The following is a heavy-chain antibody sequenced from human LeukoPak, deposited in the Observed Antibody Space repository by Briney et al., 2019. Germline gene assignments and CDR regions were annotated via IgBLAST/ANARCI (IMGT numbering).Heavy chain of an antibody. V-gene: IGHV4-39*01. Sequence: SETLSLTCTVSGGSISSSSYYWGWIRQPPGKGLEWIGSIYYSGSTYYNPSLKSRVTISVETSKNQFSLKLSSVTAADTAVYYCARGITGTYNWFDPWGQGTLVTVSS. CDR2: IYYSGST. D-gene: IGHD1-7*01. CDR3: ARGITGTYNWFDP. CDR1: GGSISSSSYY. J-gene: IGHJ5*02.